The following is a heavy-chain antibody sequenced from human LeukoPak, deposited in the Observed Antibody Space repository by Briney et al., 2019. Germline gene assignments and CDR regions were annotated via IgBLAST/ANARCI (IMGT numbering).Heavy chain of an antibody. CDR2: ISSSGSTI. CDR3: ARDPYCSGGSCAPHPSWFDP. V-gene: IGHV3-11*04. D-gene: IGHD2-15*01. J-gene: IGHJ5*02. Sequence: PGGSLRLSCAASGFTFSDYYMSWIRQAPGKGLEWVSYISSSGSTIYYADSVKGRFTISRDNAKNSLYLQMNSLRAEDTAVYYCARDPYCSGGSCAPHPSWFDPWGQGTLVTVSS. CDR1: GFTFSDYY.